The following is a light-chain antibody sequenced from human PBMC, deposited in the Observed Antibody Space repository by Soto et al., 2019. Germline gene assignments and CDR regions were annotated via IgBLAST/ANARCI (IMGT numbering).Light chain of an antibody. CDR3: QHYGTSSSWT. J-gene: IGKJ1*01. V-gene: IGKV3-20*01. Sequence: VMTQSPLSLPVTLGQRASISCRSSPSLLYSDGNTYLAWYQQKPGQAPRLXIYGASSRATGIPDRFSGSGSDTDFTLTISRLETEDFAVYFCQHYGTSSSWTFGQGTKVDIK. CDR1: PSLLYSDGNTY. CDR2: GAS.